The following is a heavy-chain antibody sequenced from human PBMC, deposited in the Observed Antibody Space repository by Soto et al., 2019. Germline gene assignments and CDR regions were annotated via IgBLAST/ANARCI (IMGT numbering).Heavy chain of an antibody. J-gene: IGHJ5*02. CDR1: GGSISSSSYY. V-gene: IGHV4-39*01. D-gene: IGHD6-19*01. CDR2: IYYSGST. Sequence: PSETLSLTCTVSGGSISSSSYYWGWIRQPPGKGLEWIGSIYYSGSTYYNPSLKSRVTISVDTSKNQFSLKLSSVTAADTAVYYCALYSSGWPPKAPFDPWGQGTLVTVS. CDR3: ALYSSGWPPKAPFDP.